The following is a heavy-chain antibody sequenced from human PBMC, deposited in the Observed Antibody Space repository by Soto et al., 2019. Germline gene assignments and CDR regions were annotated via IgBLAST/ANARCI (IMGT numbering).Heavy chain of an antibody. CDR3: ATDSSGWYPGRGISIQH. J-gene: IGHJ1*01. V-gene: IGHV4-39*01. Sequence: QLQLQESGPGLVKPSETLSLTCTVSGGSISSSSYYWGWIRQPPGKGLEWIGSIYYSGSTYYNPSLKSRVTISVDTSKNQFSLKLSSVTAADTAVYYCATDSSGWYPGRGISIQHWARAPWSPSPQ. CDR2: IYYSGST. CDR1: GGSISSSSYY. D-gene: IGHD6-19*01.